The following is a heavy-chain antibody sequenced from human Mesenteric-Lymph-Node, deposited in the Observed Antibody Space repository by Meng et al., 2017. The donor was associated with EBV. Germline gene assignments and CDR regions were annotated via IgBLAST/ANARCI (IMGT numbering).Heavy chain of an antibody. CDR3: ARENPGDYIDY. J-gene: IGHJ4*02. CDR2: FNTISGNP. V-gene: IGHV7-4-1*02. Sequence: QVKLVQSGSEVKKHGASVKVSCKASGYNVTNYAMNWVRQAPGQGLEWVGWFNTISGNPAYGQGFTGRFVFSWDTSVSTAYLQISSLKTEDTAVYYCARENPGDYIDYWGQGTLVTVSS. D-gene: IGHD1-14*01. CDR1: GYNVTNYA.